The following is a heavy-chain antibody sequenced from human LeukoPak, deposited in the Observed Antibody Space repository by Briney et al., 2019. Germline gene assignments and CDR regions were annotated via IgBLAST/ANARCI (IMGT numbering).Heavy chain of an antibody. D-gene: IGHD2-2*01. CDR3: AMGGRYQLPEYFQH. CDR2: ITWDGGST. CDR1: GFTFNDYA. J-gene: IGHJ1*01. V-gene: IGHV3-43D*03. Sequence: QSGGSLRLSCAASGFTFNDYAMHWVRHAPGRGLEWVSLITWDGGSTFYADSVKGRFTISRDNSKNTLYLQMNSLRAEDTAVYYCAMGGRYQLPEYFQHWGQGTLVTVSS.